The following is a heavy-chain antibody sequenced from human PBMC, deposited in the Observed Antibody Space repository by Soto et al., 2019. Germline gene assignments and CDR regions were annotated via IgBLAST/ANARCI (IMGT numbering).Heavy chain of an antibody. CDR3: ARGRSDSAGSSFGRRMDV. CDR1: GEALGSGQSY. Sequence: QVQLQESGPGLVKSSETLSLICFVSGEALGSGQSYWNWIRQAPGKGLEWIGQTFVTGAIKYSASLARRVTMSVDTSKRQISLPLTSVTAADSATSVCARGRSDSAGSSFGRRMDVWGQGTTVTVSS. D-gene: IGHD3-10*01. V-gene: IGHV4-61*01. J-gene: IGHJ6*02. CDR2: TFVTGAI.